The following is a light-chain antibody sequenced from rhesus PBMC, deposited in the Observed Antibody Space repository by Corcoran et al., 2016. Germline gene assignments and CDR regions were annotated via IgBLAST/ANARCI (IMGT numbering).Light chain of an antibody. CDR2: KAS. V-gene: IGKV1-22*01. Sequence: DIQMTQSPSSLSASVGDTVTITCRASQSISSWLDWYQQKPGKAPKLLIYKASSLQSGVTSSVSGSGSGTDVTLTISSLQPEDFATYYCLQYSSSPLTFGGGTKVEIK. J-gene: IGKJ4*01. CDR1: QSISSW. CDR3: LQYSSSPLT.